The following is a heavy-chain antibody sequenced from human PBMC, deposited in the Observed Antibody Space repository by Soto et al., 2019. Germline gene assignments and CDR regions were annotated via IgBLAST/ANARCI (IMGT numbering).Heavy chain of an antibody. V-gene: IGHV3-9*01. CDR1: GFTFDDYA. D-gene: IGHD3-3*01. CDR2: ISWNSGSI. J-gene: IGHJ3*02. CDR3: AKGGIESIFGVVVAFDI. Sequence: GGSLRLSCAASGFTFDDYAMHWVRQAPGKGLEWVSGISWNSGSIGYADSVKGRFTISRDNAKNSLYLQMNSLRAEDTALYYCAKGGIESIFGVVVAFDIWGQGTMVTVSS.